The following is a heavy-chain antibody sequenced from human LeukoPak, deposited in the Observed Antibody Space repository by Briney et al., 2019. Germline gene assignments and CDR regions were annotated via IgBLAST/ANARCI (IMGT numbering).Heavy chain of an antibody. CDR1: GFTFSSYA. J-gene: IGHJ4*02. CDR3: AKTQGPSIAARHQTRTDY. Sequence: PGGSLRLSCAASGFTFSSYAMSWVRQAPGKGLEWVSAFSGSGGSTYYADSVKGRFTISRDNSKNTLYLQMNSLRAEDTAVYYCAKTQGPSIAARHQTRTDYWGQGTLVTVSS. V-gene: IGHV3-23*01. D-gene: IGHD6-6*01. CDR2: FSGSGGST.